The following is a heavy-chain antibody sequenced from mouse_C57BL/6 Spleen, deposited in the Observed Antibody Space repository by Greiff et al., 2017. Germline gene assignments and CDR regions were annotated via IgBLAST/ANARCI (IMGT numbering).Heavy chain of an antibody. CDR1: GFSLTSYG. D-gene: IGHD2-4*01. J-gene: IGHJ4*01. CDR2: IWSGGST. CDR3: ASFYDYGYAMDD. Sequence: QVQLQQSGPGLVQPSQSLSITCTVSGFSLTSYGVHWVRQSPGKGLEWLGVIWSGGSTDYNAAFISRLSISKDNSKSQVFFKMNSLQADDTAIYYCASFYDYGYAMDDWGQGTSVTVSS. V-gene: IGHV2-2*01.